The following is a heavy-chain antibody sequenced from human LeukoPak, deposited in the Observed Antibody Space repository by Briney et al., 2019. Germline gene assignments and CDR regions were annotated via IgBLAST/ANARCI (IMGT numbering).Heavy chain of an antibody. J-gene: IGHJ3*02. CDR1: GFTLSNCD. D-gene: IGHD5-12*01. Sequence: PGGSLRLSCAASGFTLSNCDMHWVRQPTGKGLEWVSAIGRHGDTYYAASVKGRFTISREYAKNSLYLQMNSLRVGDTAVYYCARVSLSTSGYDDALEISGQGTVVTVSS. CDR2: IGRHGDT. CDR3: ARVSLSTSGYDDALEI. V-gene: IGHV3-13*04.